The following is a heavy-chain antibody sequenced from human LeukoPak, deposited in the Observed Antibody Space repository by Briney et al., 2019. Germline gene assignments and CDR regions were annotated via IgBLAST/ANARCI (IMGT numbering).Heavy chain of an antibody. D-gene: IGHD4-23*01. J-gene: IGHJ4*02. CDR1: GFTVSGNY. CDR2: IYSGGTT. V-gene: IGHV3-53*01. CDR3: ARRAGGYSHPYDY. Sequence: PGGSLRLSCAVSGFTVSGNYMSWVRQAPGKGLEWVALIYSGGTTYYADSVKGRFTISRDNSKNTLYRQMNSLRAEDTAVYYCARRAGGYSHPYDYWGQGILVTVSS.